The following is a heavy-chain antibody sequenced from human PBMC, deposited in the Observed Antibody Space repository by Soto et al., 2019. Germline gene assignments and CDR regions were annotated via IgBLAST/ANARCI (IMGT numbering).Heavy chain of an antibody. CDR2: IYPGDSDT. CDR3: ARHPTYYDILTGYSYYYGMDV. CDR1: GYSFTSYW. V-gene: IGHV5-51*01. J-gene: IGHJ6*02. D-gene: IGHD3-9*01. Sequence: GESLKISCNGSGYSFTSYWIGWVRQMPGKGLEWMGIIYPGDSDTRYSPSFQGQVTISADKSISTAYLQWSSLKASDTAMYYCARHPTYYDILTGYSYYYGMDVWGQGTTVTVSS.